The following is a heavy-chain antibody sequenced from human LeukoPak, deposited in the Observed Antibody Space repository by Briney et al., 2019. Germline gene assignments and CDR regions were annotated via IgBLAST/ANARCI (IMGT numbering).Heavy chain of an antibody. V-gene: IGHV3-9*01. D-gene: IGHD3-9*01. CDR1: GFTFDDFA. CDR2: ISWDSGSI. Sequence: PGRSLRLSCAASGFTFDDFAMHWDRQAPGKGLVGVSGISWDSGSIGYAVCVRGRFTISRDNAKNSLYLQMNSLRAEDTALYYCAKGPDYGILTGPPGGMDVWGQGPTVTVSS. J-gene: IGHJ6*02. CDR3: AKGPDYGILTGPPGGMDV.